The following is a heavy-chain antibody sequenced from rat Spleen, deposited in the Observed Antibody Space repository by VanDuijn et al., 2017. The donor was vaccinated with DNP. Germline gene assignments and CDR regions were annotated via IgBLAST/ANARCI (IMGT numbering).Heavy chain of an antibody. CDR1: GFTFSSFP. CDR3: VRWNSGHFEN. D-gene: IGHD4-3*01. CDR2: ISTSGDYT. Sequence: EVQLVESGGGLVQPGRSMKLSCAASGFTFSSFPMAWVRQAPTKGLEWVATISTSGDYTYYTDSVKGRFAISRDNAKSTLYLQMNSLRSEDMATYYCVRWNSGHFENWGQGVMVTVSS. J-gene: IGHJ2*01. V-gene: IGHV5-46*01.